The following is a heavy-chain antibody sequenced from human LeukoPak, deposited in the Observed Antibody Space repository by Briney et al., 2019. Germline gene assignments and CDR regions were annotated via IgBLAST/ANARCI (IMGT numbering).Heavy chain of an antibody. CDR2: IYSGGST. D-gene: IGHD2-21*01. V-gene: IGHV3-66*01. Sequence: GGSLRLSCAASGFTVSRNYMSWVRQAPGKGLEWVSVIYSGGSTYYADSVKGRFTISRDNSKNTLYLQMNSLRAEDTALYYCTKELWGLTLLSSDYWGQGTLVTVSS. CDR3: TKELWGLTLLSSDY. J-gene: IGHJ4*02. CDR1: GFTVSRNY.